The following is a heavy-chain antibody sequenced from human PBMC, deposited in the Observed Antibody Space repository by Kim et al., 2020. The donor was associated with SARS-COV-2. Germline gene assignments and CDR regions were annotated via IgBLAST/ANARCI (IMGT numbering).Heavy chain of an antibody. J-gene: IGHJ5*02. D-gene: IGHD2-2*01. V-gene: IGHV1-8*01. CDR3: ARWVVVVPYGFDT. CDR1: GYTFTSYD. CDR2: INPNSGNT. Sequence: ASVKVSCKASGYTFTSYDINWVRRAAGQGLEWMGWINPNSGNTGYAQKFQGRVTMTSNTSISTAYMELSSLRSEDTAVYYCARWVVVVPYGFDTWGQGTLVTVSS.